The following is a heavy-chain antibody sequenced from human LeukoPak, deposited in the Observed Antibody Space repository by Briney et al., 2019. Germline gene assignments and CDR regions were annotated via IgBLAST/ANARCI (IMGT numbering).Heavy chain of an antibody. CDR2: ISSSGSTI. D-gene: IGHD3-3*01. V-gene: IGHV3-11*01. CDR1: GFTFSDYY. Sequence: GGSLRLSCAASGFTFSDYYMSWIRQAPGKGLEWVSYISSSGSTIYYADSVKGRFTISRDNAKNSLYLQMNSLRAEDTAVYYCARGVREGYDFWSGYYFPQGSWFDPWGQGTLVTVSS. J-gene: IGHJ5*02. CDR3: ARGVREGYDFWSGYYFPQGSWFDP.